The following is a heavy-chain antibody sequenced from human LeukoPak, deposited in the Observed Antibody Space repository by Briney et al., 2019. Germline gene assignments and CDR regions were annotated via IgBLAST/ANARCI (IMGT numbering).Heavy chain of an antibody. V-gene: IGHV3-74*01. CDR1: GFTFDDYA. J-gene: IGHJ4*02. Sequence: PGGSLRLSCAASGFTFDDYAMHWVRQAPGKGLVWVSRINSDGSSTSYADSVKGRFTISRDNAKNTLYLQMNSLRAEDTAVYYCAREMVGFGELLRPGFDYWGQGTLVTVSS. CDR2: INSDGSST. CDR3: AREMVGFGELLRPGFDY. D-gene: IGHD3-10*01.